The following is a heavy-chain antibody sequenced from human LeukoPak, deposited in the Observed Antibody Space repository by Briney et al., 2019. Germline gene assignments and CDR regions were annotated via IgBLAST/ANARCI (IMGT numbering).Heavy chain of an antibody. Sequence: GGSLRLSCAASGFTLGRYWMRWFRQAPGTGLVWVARSNSDGKITDYADSVRGRFTTSRDNTKNTVYLQMSSLRAEDTGVYYCARDHHDFWSGYPNYWGQGTLVIVSS. CDR1: GFTLGRYW. V-gene: IGHV3-74*01. CDR2: SNSDGKIT. CDR3: ARDHHDFWSGYPNY. J-gene: IGHJ4*02. D-gene: IGHD3-3*01.